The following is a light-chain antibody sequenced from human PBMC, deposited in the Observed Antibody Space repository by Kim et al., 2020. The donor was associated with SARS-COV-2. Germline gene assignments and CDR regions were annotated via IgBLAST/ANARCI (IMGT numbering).Light chain of an antibody. V-gene: IGKV3D-15*01. CDR1: KSMRTS. CDR2: GAS. J-gene: IGKJ5*01. CDR3: QQYDDWSSIT. Sequence: PGERAPLSCRASKSMRTSLAWYQHNPGQTPRLLIYGASTRATGIPVRFSGSGSGTDFTLTSSSLQSEGFAVYYCQQYDDWSSITFGQGTRLEIK.